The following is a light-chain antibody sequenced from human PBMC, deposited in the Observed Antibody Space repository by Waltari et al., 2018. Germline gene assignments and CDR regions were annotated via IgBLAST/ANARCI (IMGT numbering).Light chain of an antibody. V-gene: IGLV4-69*01. CDR3: HAWRSGILV. Sequence: HLVLPQSPSASAPLGASDHLTSTLRSAHRTYAIAWHQQQPGKGPRSLMKLNSDGSHHTGDGIPDRFSGSSSGAERSLTISSLQSEDEADYYGHAWRSGILVFAGGTKLTVL. J-gene: IGLJ2*01. CDR2: LNSDGSH. CDR1: SAHRTYA.